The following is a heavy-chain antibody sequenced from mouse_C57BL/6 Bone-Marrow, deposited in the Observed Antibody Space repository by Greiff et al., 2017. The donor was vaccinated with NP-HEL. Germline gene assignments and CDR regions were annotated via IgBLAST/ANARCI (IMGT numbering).Heavy chain of an antibody. D-gene: IGHD2-1*01. Sequence: VQLQQSGPELVKPGASVKISCKASGYTFTDYYMNWVKQSHGKSLEWIGDINPNNGGTSYNQKFKGKATLTVDKSSSTAYMELRSLTSEDSAVYYCANLYYGNYDYYAMDYWGQGTSVTVSS. J-gene: IGHJ4*01. V-gene: IGHV1-26*01. CDR1: GYTFTDYY. CDR2: INPNNGGT. CDR3: ANLYYGNYDYYAMDY.